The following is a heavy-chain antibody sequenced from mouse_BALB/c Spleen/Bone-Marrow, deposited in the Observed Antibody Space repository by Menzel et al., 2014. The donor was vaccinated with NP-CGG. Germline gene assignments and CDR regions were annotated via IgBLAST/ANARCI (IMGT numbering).Heavy chain of an antibody. CDR3: ARFPMDY. Sequence: EVMLVESGGGLVQPGGSLRLSCTTSGFTFTDYYVSWVRQPPGKALEWLAFIRNKAYGYTTEYSASVRGRFTISRDNSQSILYLQMNTLRAEDSATYYCARFPMDYWGQGTSVTVS. J-gene: IGHJ4*01. CDR2: IRNKAYGYTT. CDR1: GFTFTDYY. V-gene: IGHV7-3*02.